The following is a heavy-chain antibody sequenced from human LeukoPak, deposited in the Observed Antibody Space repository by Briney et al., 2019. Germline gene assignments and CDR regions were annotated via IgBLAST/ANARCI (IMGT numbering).Heavy chain of an antibody. D-gene: IGHD3-22*01. Sequence: GGSLRLSCAASGFTFSSYEMNWFRQAPGKGLEWVSYIDGHGTIIHYADSVRDRFTISRDNAKKSLSLQMNSLRADDTAVYYCARDTPGVIITPDYWGQGTLVTVSS. CDR1: GFTFSSYE. CDR2: IDGHGTII. V-gene: IGHV3-48*03. J-gene: IGHJ4*02. CDR3: ARDTPGVIITPDY.